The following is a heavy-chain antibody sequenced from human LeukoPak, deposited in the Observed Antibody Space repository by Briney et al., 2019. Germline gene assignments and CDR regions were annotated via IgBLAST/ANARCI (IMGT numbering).Heavy chain of an antibody. CDR2: ISGSGGST. D-gene: IGHD2-15*01. J-gene: IGHJ4*02. CDR1: VFTFSSYA. Sequence: PGGSLRLSCAASVFTFSSYAMSWVRQAPGKGLEWVSGISGSGGSTYYADSVKGRFTISRDNSKNTLFLQMNSLRAGDTALYYCAKDHMWGRGGTFFDYWGQGTLVTVSS. V-gene: IGHV3-23*01. CDR3: AKDHMWGRGGTFFDY.